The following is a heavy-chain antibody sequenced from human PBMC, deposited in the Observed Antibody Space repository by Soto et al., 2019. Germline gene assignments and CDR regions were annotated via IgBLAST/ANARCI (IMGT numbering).Heavy chain of an antibody. Sequence: GGSLRLSCAASGFTFSSYWMHWVRQAPGKGLVWVSRINSDGSSTSYADSVKGRFTISRDNAKNTLYLQMNSLRAEDTAVYYCARAGPIQLCNPYYDYWGQGTLVTVSS. CDR3: ARAGPIQLCNPYYDY. CDR1: GFTFSSYW. J-gene: IGHJ4*02. V-gene: IGHV3-74*01. CDR2: INSDGSST. D-gene: IGHD5-18*01.